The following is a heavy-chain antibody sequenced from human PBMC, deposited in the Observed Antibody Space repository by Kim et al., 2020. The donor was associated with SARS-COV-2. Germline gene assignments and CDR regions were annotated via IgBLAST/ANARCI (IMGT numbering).Heavy chain of an antibody. D-gene: IGHD3-9*01. Sequence: GGSLRLSCAASGFSVGGFGMSWVRQAPGKGLEWVSGLSGRSDTTHHADSVKGRFTVSRDKAKNTLYLQMDSLRAEDTAVYYCVKVTDMKGFEYWGQGTLVTVSA. CDR2: LSGRSDTT. CDR1: GFSVGGFG. CDR3: VKVTDMKGFEY. J-gene: IGHJ4*02. V-gene: IGHV3-23*01.